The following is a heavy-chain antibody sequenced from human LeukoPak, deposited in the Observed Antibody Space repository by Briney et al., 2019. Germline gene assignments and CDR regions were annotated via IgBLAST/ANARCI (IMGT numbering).Heavy chain of an antibody. J-gene: IGHJ4*02. V-gene: IGHV3-9*03. CDR1: GFTFDDYA. CDR3: AKGGGSYFKAYFDY. CDR2: ISWNSGSI. D-gene: IGHD1-26*01. Sequence: GGSLRLSCAASGFTFDDYAMHWVRQAPGKGLEWVSGISWNSGSIGYADSVKGRFTISRDNAKNSLYLQMNSLRAEDMALYYCAKGGGSYFKAYFDYWGQGTLVTVSS.